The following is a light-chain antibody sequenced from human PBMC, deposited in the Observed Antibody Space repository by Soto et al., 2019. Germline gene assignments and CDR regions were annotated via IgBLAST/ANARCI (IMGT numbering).Light chain of an antibody. Sequence: DIQMTPSPSPLSASVGDRVTITCRTSQSIGSWLAWYQHKPGKAPKLLIYKASSLESGVPSRFSGSGSGTDFSLTITSLQPDDSATYYCQQYHSYYPWTFGQGTKVDIK. V-gene: IGKV1-5*03. CDR2: KAS. J-gene: IGKJ1*01. CDR1: QSIGSW. CDR3: QQYHSYYPWT.